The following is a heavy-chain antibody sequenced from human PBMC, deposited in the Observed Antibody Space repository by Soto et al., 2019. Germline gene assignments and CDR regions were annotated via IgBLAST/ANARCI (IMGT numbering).Heavy chain of an antibody. CDR1: GGSISNYY. D-gene: IGHD6-19*01. CDR3: ARRYAPRYSSGNNHFDL. J-gene: IGHJ4*02. CDR2: VYYSGNT. V-gene: IGHV4-59*08. Sequence: SETLSLTCTISGGSISNYYWTWIRQTPGKGLEWIGYVYYSGNTNYNPSLKSRVSISVDMSKNQFSLTLTSVTVADTAVYYCARRYAPRYSSGNNHFDLWGQGTLVTVSS.